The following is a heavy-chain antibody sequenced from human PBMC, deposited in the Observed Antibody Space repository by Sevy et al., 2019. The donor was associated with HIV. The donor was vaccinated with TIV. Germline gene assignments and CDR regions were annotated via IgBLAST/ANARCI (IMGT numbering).Heavy chain of an antibody. D-gene: IGHD3-10*01. Sequence: SETLSLTCAVSGGSIPGHYWSWIRQTPQKGLEWIGYHYHSDSTKYNPSLKSRATISVHTSKNQFFLSLSSVTAADTAVYYCGRVDNSGTYVLYWGQGIRVTVSS. J-gene: IGHJ4*02. V-gene: IGHV4-59*11. CDR2: HYHSDST. CDR1: GGSIPGHY. CDR3: GRVDNSGTYVLY.